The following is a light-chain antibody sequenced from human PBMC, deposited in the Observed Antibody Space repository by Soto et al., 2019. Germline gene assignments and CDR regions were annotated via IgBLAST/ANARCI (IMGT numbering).Light chain of an antibody. CDR3: QQSNNWPYT. CDR1: QSVRDN. Sequence: EIVMTHSPATLSVSPGERATLSCRASQSVRDNLAWYQQKPGQAPRLLIYGASTRATGIPARFSGSGSGKEFTLTINSLQSEDFALYFCQQSNNWPYTFGQGTMLEIK. J-gene: IGKJ2*01. V-gene: IGKV3-15*01. CDR2: GAS.